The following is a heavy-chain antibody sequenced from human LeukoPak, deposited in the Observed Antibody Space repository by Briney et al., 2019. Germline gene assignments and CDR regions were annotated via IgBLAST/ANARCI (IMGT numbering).Heavy chain of an antibody. D-gene: IGHD2-8*01. CDR1: GFTFSSYA. J-gene: IGHJ4*02. CDR3: ARETLGYCTDGVCYETYFDS. CDR2: ISGSGGST. Sequence: PGGSLRLSCAASGFTFSSYAMSWVRQAPGKGLEWVSAISGSGGSTYYADSVKGRFTISRDNAKNTLYLQMNSLRAEDTAVYYCARETLGYCTDGVCYETYFDSWGQGTLVTVSS. V-gene: IGHV3-23*01.